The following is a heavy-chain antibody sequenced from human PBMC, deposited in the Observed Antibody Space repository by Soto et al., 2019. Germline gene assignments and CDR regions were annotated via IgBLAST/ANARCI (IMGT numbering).Heavy chain of an antibody. D-gene: IGHD5-12*01. V-gene: IGHV1-69*06. Sequence: ASVKVSCKASGGPFSSYAISWVRQAPGQGLEWIGGIIPIFGTANYAQKFQGRVTIPADKSTSTAYMELSSRRSEDTAAYYFARNDGPEMATPEYYYYYGMDVWGQGTTVTVSS. CDR1: GGPFSSYA. CDR2: IIPIFGTA. CDR3: ARNDGPEMATPEYYYYYGMDV. J-gene: IGHJ6*02.